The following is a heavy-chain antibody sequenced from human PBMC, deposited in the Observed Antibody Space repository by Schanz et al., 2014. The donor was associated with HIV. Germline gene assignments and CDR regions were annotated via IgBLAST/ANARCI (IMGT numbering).Heavy chain of an antibody. CDR1: GFTYRNYG. Sequence: QEQLVESGGGVVQPGRSLRLSCAASGFTYRNYGMHWVRQAPGKGLEGVAVISYDGTNKKFADSVKGRFTISRDNSKNMLYLQMSSLRIEDTAVYRCVKDTTGTGIDDWGQGTLVIVSS. D-gene: IGHD1-1*01. J-gene: IGHJ4*02. CDR2: ISYDGTNK. V-gene: IGHV3-30*18. CDR3: VKDTTGTGIDD.